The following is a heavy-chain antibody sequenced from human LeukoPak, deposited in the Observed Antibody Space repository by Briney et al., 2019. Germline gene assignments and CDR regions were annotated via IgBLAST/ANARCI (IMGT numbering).Heavy chain of an antibody. V-gene: IGHV4-59*05. CDR1: GGSISSYY. CDR2: IYYSGST. J-gene: IGHJ4*02. Sequence: PSETLSLTCTVSGGSISSYYWSWIRQPPGKGLEWIGSIYYSGSTYYNPSLKSRVTISVDTPKNQFSLKLSSVTAADTAVYYCASMDYGDPDYWGQGTLVTVSS. D-gene: IGHD4-17*01. CDR3: ASMDYGDPDY.